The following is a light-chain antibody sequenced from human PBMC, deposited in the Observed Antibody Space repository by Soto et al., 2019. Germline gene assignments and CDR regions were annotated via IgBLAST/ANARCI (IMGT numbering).Light chain of an antibody. J-gene: IGKJ1*01. V-gene: IGKV3-15*01. Sequence: EIVMTQSPATLSVSPGERATLSCRASQSVSSYLAWYQQKPGQAPKLLIYGASTRATGIPARFSGSGSGTEFTLTISSLQSEDFAVYYCQQDNNWPPWTFGPGTKVEIK. CDR1: QSVSSY. CDR3: QQDNNWPPWT. CDR2: GAS.